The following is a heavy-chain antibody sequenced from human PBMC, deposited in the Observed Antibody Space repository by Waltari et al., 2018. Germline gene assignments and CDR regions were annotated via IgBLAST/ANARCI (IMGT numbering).Heavy chain of an antibody. CDR3: ARRSDRYFDY. CDR2: IKQDGSEK. J-gene: IGHJ4*02. Sequence: EVQLVESGGGLVQPGGSLRLSCAASGFPFSSYWMSWVRQAPGKGLEWVANIKQDGSEKYYVDSVKGRFTISRDNAKNSLYLQMNSLRAEDTAVYYCARRSDRYFDYWGQGTLVTVSS. V-gene: IGHV3-7*03. CDR1: GFPFSSYW.